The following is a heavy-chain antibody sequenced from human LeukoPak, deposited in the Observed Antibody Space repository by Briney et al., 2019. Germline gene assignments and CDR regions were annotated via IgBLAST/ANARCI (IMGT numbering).Heavy chain of an antibody. CDR1: GYSISSGYY. Sequence: KPSETLSLTCAVSGYSISSGYYWGWIRQPPGKGLEWIRSIYHSGSTYYNPSLKSRVTISVDTSKNQFSLKLSSVTAADTAVYYCARVRSYYYDSSGYYPHDAFDIWGQGTMVTVSS. D-gene: IGHD3-22*01. CDR3: ARVRSYYYDSSGYYPHDAFDI. V-gene: IGHV4-38-2*01. J-gene: IGHJ3*02. CDR2: IYHSGST.